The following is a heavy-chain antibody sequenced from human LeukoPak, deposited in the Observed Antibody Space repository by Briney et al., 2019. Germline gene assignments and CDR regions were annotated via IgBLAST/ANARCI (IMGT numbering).Heavy chain of an antibody. V-gene: IGHV4-38-2*02. CDR1: GYSISSGYY. Sequence: SETLSLTCTVSGYSISSGYYWGWIRQPPGKGLEWIGSIYHSGSTYYNPSLKSRVTISVDTSKNQFSLKLSSVTAADTAVYYCARDSSGLDYWGQGTLVTVSS. CDR3: ARDSSGLDY. J-gene: IGHJ4*02. D-gene: IGHD3-22*01. CDR2: IYHSGST.